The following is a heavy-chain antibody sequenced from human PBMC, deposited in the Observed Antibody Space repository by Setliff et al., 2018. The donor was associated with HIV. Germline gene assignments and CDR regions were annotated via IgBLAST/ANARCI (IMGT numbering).Heavy chain of an antibody. D-gene: IGHD3-22*01. Sequence: GGSLRLSCAASGFAFSNAWMNWVRQAPGKGLEWVGRIKSKTDGGTADYAAPVRGRFTFSRDDSKNTVYLQMNSLKTEDTAVYYCATAPGYYDSSPFDWWGPGTLVTVSS. V-gene: IGHV3-15*07. CDR3: ATAPGYYDSSPFDW. CDR1: GFAFSNAW. CDR2: IKSKTDGGTA. J-gene: IGHJ4*02.